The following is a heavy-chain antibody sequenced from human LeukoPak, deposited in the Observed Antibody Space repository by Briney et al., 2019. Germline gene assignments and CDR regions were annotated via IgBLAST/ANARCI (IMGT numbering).Heavy chain of an antibody. CDR2: IYNSGGT. CDR3: ARIPTSMFPAIDY. CDR1: GGSINSYH. D-gene: IGHD2-2*01. V-gene: IGHV4-59*08. J-gene: IGHJ4*02. Sequence: SETLSLTCTVSGGSINSYHWSWIRQPPGKGLEWIGYIYNSGGTNYNPSLKSRVTISVDTSKNQFSLSLRSVTAADTAVYYCARIPTSMFPAIDYWGQGTLVTVSS.